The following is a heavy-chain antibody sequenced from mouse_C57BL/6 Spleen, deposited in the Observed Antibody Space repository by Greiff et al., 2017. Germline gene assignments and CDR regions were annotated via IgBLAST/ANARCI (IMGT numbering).Heavy chain of an antibody. J-gene: IGHJ4*01. CDR1: GYSFTGYF. Sequence: VQLQQSGPELVKPGDSVRISCKASGYSFTGYFMNWVMQSHGKSLEWIGRINPYNGDTFYNQKFKGKATLTVDKSSSTAHMELRSLTSEDSAVYYCARGATGSAMDYWGQGTSVTVSS. V-gene: IGHV1-20*01. CDR3: ARGATGSAMDY. CDR2: INPYNGDT.